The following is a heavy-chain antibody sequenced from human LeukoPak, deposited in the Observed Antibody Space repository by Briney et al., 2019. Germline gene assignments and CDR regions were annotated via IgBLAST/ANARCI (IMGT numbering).Heavy chain of an antibody. CDR1: GFTFSSYW. D-gene: IGHD4-17*01. V-gene: IGHV3-23*01. CDR3: VLYGDYESPDGFDI. Sequence: GGSLRLSCAASGFTFSSYWMNWVRQAPGKGLEWVSAISGSGGSTYYADSVKGRFTISRDNSKNTLYLQMNSLRAEDTAVYYCVLYGDYESPDGFDIWGQVTMVTVSS. J-gene: IGHJ3*02. CDR2: ISGSGGST.